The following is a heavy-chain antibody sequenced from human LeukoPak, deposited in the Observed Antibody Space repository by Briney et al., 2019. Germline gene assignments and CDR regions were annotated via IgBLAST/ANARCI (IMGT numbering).Heavy chain of an antibody. CDR2: ISYDGSNK. J-gene: IGHJ4*02. Sequence: GGSLRLSCAASGFTFSSYAMHWVRQAPGKGLEWVAVISYDGSNKYYADSVKGRFTISRDNSKNTLYLQMNSLRAEDTAVYYCARGARERWLPSDYWGQGTLVTVSS. CDR3: ARGARERWLPSDY. D-gene: IGHD5-24*01. CDR1: GFTFSSYA. V-gene: IGHV3-30*01.